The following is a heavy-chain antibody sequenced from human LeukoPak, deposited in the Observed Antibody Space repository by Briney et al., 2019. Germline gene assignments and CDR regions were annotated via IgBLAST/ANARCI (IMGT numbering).Heavy chain of an antibody. CDR1: GYTFTGYY. J-gene: IGHJ4*02. CDR2: INPNSGDT. D-gene: IGHD6-19*01. V-gene: IGHV1-2*02. Sequence: ASVKVSCKASGYTFTGYYMHWVRQAPGQGLEWMGWINPNSGDTNYAQKFQGRVTMTRDTSISTAYMELSRLRSDDTVVYYCARDKSGSSGWYSYFDYWGQGTLVTVSS. CDR3: ARDKSGSSGWYSYFDY.